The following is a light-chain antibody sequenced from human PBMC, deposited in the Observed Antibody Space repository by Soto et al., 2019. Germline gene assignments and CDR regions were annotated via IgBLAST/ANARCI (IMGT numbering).Light chain of an antibody. J-gene: IGKJ4*01. CDR3: QQRSNCPPLT. CDR2: DAS. V-gene: IGKV3-11*01. Sequence: EIVLTQSPATLSLSPGKRATLSCRASQSVSSYLAWYQQKPGQAPRLLIYDASNRATGIPAMVSGSGSGTDFTLTISRLEPEDFAVYYCQQRSNCPPLTFCGGTKVEIK. CDR1: QSVSSY.